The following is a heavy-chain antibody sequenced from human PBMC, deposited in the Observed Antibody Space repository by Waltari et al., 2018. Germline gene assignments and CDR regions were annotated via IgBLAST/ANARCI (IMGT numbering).Heavy chain of an antibody. V-gene: IGHV4-38-2*02. J-gene: IGHJ2*01. Sequence: QVQLQESGPGLVKPSETLSLTCTVSGYSISSGYYWGWIRQPPGKGLEWIGSIYHSGSTYYNPSLKSRVTMSVDTSKNQFSLKLSSVTAADTAVYYCAREANSGHGYFDLWGRGTLVTVSS. CDR3: AREANSGHGYFDL. D-gene: IGHD1-1*01. CDR2: IYHSGST. CDR1: GYSISSGYY.